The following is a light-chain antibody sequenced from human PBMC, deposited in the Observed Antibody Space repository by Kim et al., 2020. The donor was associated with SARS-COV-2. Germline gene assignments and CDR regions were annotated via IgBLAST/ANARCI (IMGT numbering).Light chain of an antibody. V-gene: IGLV1-40*01. CDR2: GNN. Sequence: QSVLTQPPSVSGAPGQRVTISCTGSSSNIGGGYDLHWYQHLPRAAPKLLIFGNNNRPSGVPDRFSGSRSGASASLAITGLRAEDEADYYCQSYDSSLSGSIFGGGTQLTVL. J-gene: IGLJ2*01. CDR1: SSNIGGGYD. CDR3: QSYDSSLSGSI.